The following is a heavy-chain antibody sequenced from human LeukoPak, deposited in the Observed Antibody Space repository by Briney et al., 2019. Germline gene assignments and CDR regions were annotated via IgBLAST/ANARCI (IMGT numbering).Heavy chain of an antibody. CDR1: GFTFSDYY. V-gene: IGHV3-30-3*01. CDR2: ITSDGTNE. CDR3: ARSNGWYLDY. J-gene: IGHJ4*02. D-gene: IGHD6-19*01. Sequence: PGGSLRLSCAASGFTFSDYYMSWIRQAPGKGLEWVAVITSDGTNEYYADAVKGRFTISRDNSKTTLYLHMNSLRVEDTAVYYCARSNGWYLDYWGQGTLVTVSS.